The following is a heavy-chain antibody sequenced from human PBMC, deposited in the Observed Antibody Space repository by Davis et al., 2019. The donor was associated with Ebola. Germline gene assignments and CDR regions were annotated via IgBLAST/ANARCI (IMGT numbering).Heavy chain of an antibody. CDR3: ARDKGKWELLSAFDI. J-gene: IGHJ3*02. V-gene: IGHV3-49*03. D-gene: IGHD1-26*01. Sequence: GESLKISCTASGFTFGDYAMSWFRQAPGKGLEWVGFIRSKAYGGTTEYAASVKGRFTISRDDSKSIAYLQMNSLKTEDTAVYYCARDKGKWELLSAFDIWGQGTMVTVSS. CDR2: IRSKAYGGTT. CDR1: GFTFGDYA.